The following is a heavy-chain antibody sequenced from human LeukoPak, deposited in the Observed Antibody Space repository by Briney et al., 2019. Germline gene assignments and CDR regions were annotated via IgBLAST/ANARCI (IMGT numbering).Heavy chain of an antibody. CDR1: GVSISSYY. V-gene: IGHV4-4*07. CDR3: ARDQYYYDSSGYLTFDY. Sequence: SETLSLTCNVSGVSISSYYWSWIRHPAGKELEWIGRIHTSGSTNYNPSLKSRVTMSADTSKNQFSLKLSSVTAADTAVYYCARDQYYYDSSGYLTFDYWGQGTLVTVSS. J-gene: IGHJ4*02. CDR2: IHTSGST. D-gene: IGHD3-22*01.